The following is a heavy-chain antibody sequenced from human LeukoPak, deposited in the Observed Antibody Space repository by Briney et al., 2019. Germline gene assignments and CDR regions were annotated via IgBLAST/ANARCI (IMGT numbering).Heavy chain of an antibody. CDR1: GFTFSTYW. Sequence: GGSLRLSXAASGFTFSTYWMSWVRQAPGEGLEWVANIKQDGSEKYYVDSVKGRFTISRDNAKNSLYLQMNSLRAEDTAVYYCARGSGYYLGHFDYWGQGTLVTVSS. CDR3: ARGSGYYLGHFDY. D-gene: IGHD3-22*01. CDR2: IKQDGSEK. J-gene: IGHJ4*02. V-gene: IGHV3-7*01.